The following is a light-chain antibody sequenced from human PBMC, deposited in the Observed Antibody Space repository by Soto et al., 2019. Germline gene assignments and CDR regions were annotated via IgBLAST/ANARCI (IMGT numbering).Light chain of an antibody. V-gene: IGKV3-15*01. CDR2: GAS. CDR1: QSVSSN. Sequence: EIVMTQSPATLSVSPGERATLSCRASQSVSSNLAWYQQKPGQAPRLLIYGASTRATGIPARFSGSGSGTDFTLTISSLQSEDFPVYYCQQYNNSPQTFGQGTKVEIK. J-gene: IGKJ1*01. CDR3: QQYNNSPQT.